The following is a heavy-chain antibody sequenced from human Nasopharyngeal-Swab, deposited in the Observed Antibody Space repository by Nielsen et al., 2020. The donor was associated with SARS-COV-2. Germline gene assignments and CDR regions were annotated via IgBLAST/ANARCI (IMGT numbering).Heavy chain of an antibody. V-gene: IGHV3-21*01. CDR3: ARDPRYGGYLYYYYGMDV. D-gene: IGHD5-12*01. J-gene: IGHJ6*02. CDR2: ISSSSSYI. Sequence: GESLKISCAASGFTFNSYSMNWVRQAPGKGLEWVSSISSSSSYIYYTDSVKGRFTISRDNAKNSLYLQMNSLRAEDTAVYYCARDPRYGGYLYYYYGMDVWGQGTTVTVSS. CDR1: GFTFNSYS.